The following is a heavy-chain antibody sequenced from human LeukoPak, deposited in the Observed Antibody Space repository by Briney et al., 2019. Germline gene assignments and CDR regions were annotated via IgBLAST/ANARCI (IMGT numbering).Heavy chain of an antibody. J-gene: IGHJ4*02. Sequence: SGTLSLTSTVSGGSISSYYWSWIRQPPGKGLEWIGYIYYSGSTNYNPSLKSRVTMPVDTSKNQFSLKLSSVTAADTAVYYCARVDPDSSSTLEVFDYWGQGTLVTVSS. CDR1: GGSISSYY. V-gene: IGHV4-59*01. D-gene: IGHD6-6*01. CDR3: ARVDPDSSSTLEVFDY. CDR2: IYYSGST.